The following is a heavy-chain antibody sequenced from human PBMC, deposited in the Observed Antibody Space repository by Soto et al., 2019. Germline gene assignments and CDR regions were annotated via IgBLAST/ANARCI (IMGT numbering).Heavy chain of an antibody. CDR2: IHKDGITT. CDR3: AREESVSSWAPLDY. D-gene: IGHD3-10*01. CDR1: GFNFGTYW. J-gene: IGHJ4*02. Sequence: EVQLVESGGGLVQPGGSLRLYCAASGFNFGTYWMNWVRQIPGKGLVWVSRIHKDGITTNYADSVKGRFTISRDDARNMLYLQMNGLRAEDTAVYYCAREESVSSWAPLDYWGQGAPVTVSS. V-gene: IGHV3-74*01.